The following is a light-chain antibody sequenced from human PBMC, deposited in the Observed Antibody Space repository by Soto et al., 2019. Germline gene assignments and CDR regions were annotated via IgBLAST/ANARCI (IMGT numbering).Light chain of an antibody. CDR3: QQYGSSPSWT. Sequence: EIVLTQSPGTVSLSPGERATLSCRAIQSVSSSQLAWYQHKPGQAPRLLSFDASRRATGIPDRFSGSGSGTDFTLTISRLEPEDFGVYFCQQYGSSPSWTFGQGTKVDIK. CDR2: DAS. CDR1: QSVSSSQ. J-gene: IGKJ1*01. V-gene: IGKV3-20*01.